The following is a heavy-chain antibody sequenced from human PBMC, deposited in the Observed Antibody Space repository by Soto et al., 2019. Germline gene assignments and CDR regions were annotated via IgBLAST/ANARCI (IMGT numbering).Heavy chain of an antibody. CDR1: GYTFTGYY. V-gene: IGHV1-2*04. Sequence: ASVKVSCKASGYTFTGYYMHWVRQAPGQGLEWMGWINPNSGGTNYAQKFQGWVTMTRDTSISTAYMELSRLRSDDTAVYYCARDRGSGWHDAFDIWGQGTMVTVSS. CDR3: ARDRGSGWHDAFDI. J-gene: IGHJ3*02. CDR2: INPNSGGT. D-gene: IGHD6-19*01.